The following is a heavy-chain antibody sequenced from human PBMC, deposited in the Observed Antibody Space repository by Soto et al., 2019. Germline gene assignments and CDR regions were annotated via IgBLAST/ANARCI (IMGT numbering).Heavy chain of an antibody. Sequence: EVQLVDSGGGLVQPGGSLRLSCAASGFIFSNYVMSWVRQAPGKGLEWVSSISVSGGTSYYADSVKGRFTISRDNSKNTLYLHMNSLREEDTAIYYCAKRPRALLTFDYWGQGTLVTVSS. J-gene: IGHJ4*02. V-gene: IGHV3-23*04. CDR1: GFIFSNYV. D-gene: IGHD1-26*01. CDR3: AKRPRALLTFDY. CDR2: ISVSGGTS.